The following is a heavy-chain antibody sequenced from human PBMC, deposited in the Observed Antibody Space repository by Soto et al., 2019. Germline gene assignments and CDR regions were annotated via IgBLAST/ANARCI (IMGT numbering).Heavy chain of an antibody. V-gene: IGHV4-31*03. J-gene: IGHJ4*02. CDR2: IYYSGST. CDR1: GGSISSGGYY. Sequence: KPSETLSLTCTVSGGSISSGGYYWSWIRQHPGKGLEWIGYIYYSGSTYYNPSLKSRVTISVDTSKNQFSLKLSSVTAADTAVYYCARAPLDSSGWYPPQYYFDYWGQGTLVTVSS. CDR3: ARAPLDSSGWYPPQYYFDY. D-gene: IGHD6-13*01.